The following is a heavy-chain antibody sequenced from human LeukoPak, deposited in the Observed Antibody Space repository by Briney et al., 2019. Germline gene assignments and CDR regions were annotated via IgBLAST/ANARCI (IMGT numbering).Heavy chain of an antibody. J-gene: IGHJ4*02. D-gene: IGHD3-10*01. CDR2: VYYSGST. Sequence: NPSETLSLTCTVSGGSISSSSYYWGWIRQPPGKGLEWIGSVYYSGSTYYNPSLKSRVTISVDTSKNQFSLKLSSVTAADTAVYYCARAGLETYYGKSYFDYWGQGTLVPVSS. V-gene: IGHV4-39*01. CDR1: GGSISSSSYY. CDR3: ARAGLETYYGKSYFDY.